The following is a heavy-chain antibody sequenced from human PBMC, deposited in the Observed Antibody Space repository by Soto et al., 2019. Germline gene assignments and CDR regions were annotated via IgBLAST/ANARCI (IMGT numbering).Heavy chain of an antibody. V-gene: IGHV4-31*03. J-gene: IGHJ6*02. Sequence: TLSLTCTVSGGSISSGGYYWSWIRQHPGKGLEWIGYIYYSGSTYYNPSLKSRVTISVDTSKNQFSLKLSSVTAADTAVYYCARDCSSTSCHAYGMDVWGQGTTVTVSS. CDR1: GGSISSGGYY. D-gene: IGHD2-2*01. CDR2: IYYSGST. CDR3: ARDCSSTSCHAYGMDV.